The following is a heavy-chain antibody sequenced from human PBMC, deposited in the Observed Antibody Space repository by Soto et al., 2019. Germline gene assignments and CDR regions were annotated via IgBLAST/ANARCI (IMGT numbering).Heavy chain of an antibody. D-gene: IGHD6-19*01. Sequence: PGGSLRLSCAASGFTFDDYAMHWVRQAPGKGLEWVSGISWNSGSIGYADSVKGRFTISRDNAKNSLYLQMNSLRAEDTALYYCVKDIGGYSSGWSLMYYYYGMDVWGQGTTVTVSS. CDR3: VKDIGGYSSGWSLMYYYYGMDV. V-gene: IGHV3-9*01. J-gene: IGHJ6*02. CDR1: GFTFDDYA. CDR2: ISWNSGSI.